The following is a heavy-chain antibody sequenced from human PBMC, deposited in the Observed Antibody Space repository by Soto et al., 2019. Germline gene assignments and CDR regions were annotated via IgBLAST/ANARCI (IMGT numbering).Heavy chain of an antibody. CDR1: GGSISSGDYY. CDR2: IYYSGST. J-gene: IGHJ6*02. Sequence: TSETLSLTCTVSGGSISSGDYYWSWIRQPPGKGLEWIGYIYYSGSTYYNPSLKSRVTISVDTSKNQFSLKLSSVTAADTAVYYCARVSWRSGWYSYYNGMDVWGQGTTVTVSS. D-gene: IGHD6-19*01. V-gene: IGHV4-30-4*01. CDR3: ARVSWRSGWYSYYNGMDV.